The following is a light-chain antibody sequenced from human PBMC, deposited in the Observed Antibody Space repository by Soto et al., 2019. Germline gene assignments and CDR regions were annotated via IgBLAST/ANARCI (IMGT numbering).Light chain of an antibody. CDR1: QSVSSY. V-gene: IGKV3-11*01. J-gene: IGKJ3*01. Sequence: EIVLTQSPATLSLSPGERATLSCRASQSVSSYLAWYQQKPGQAPRLLIFDASNRATAIPARFSGSGSGTDFTLTISSLEPEDFATYYCQKCDYLPIFGPGTTVDFK. CDR2: DAS. CDR3: QKCDYLPI.